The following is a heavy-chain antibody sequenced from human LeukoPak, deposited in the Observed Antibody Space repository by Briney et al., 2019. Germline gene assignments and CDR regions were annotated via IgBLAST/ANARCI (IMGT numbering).Heavy chain of an antibody. V-gene: IGHV3-23*01. CDR1: GFTFSSYA. CDR2: ISASDDST. Sequence: GSLRLSCAASGFTFSSYAMSWVRQAPGKGLEWVSTISASDDSTFYADSVKGRFTISRDNSKNTLYLQMNSLRAEDTAVYFCAKDLYGDYVGDYWGQGTLVTVSS. CDR3: AKDLYGDYVGDY. D-gene: IGHD4-17*01. J-gene: IGHJ4*02.